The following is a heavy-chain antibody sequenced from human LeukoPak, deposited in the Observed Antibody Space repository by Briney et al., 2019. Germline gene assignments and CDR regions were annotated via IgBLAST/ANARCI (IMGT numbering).Heavy chain of an antibody. CDR1: GFTFSSYA. J-gene: IGHJ4*02. D-gene: IGHD6-13*01. CDR3: ASPGNFFDY. Sequence: MPGGSLRLSCAASGFTFSSYAMSWVRQAPGKGLEWVSSISSSSSYIYYADSVKGRFTISRDNAKNSLYLQMNSLRAEDTAVYYCASPGNFFDYWGQGTLVTVSS. V-gene: IGHV3-21*01. CDR2: ISSSSSYI.